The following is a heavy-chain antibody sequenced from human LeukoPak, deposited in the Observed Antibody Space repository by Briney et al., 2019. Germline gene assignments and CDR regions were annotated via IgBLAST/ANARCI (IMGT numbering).Heavy chain of an antibody. J-gene: IGHJ4*02. CDR3: ATLGNGRTFDN. V-gene: IGHV4-39*07. CDR1: GGPISSSNYY. Sequence: SETLSLTCTVSGGPISSSNYYWGCIRQPPGKGLEWIGSIYYSGATFYNPSLKSRVTISIDTSKNQFSLKLSSVTAADTAVYYCATLGNGRTFDNWGRGTLVTVSS. D-gene: IGHD1-26*01. CDR2: IYYSGAT.